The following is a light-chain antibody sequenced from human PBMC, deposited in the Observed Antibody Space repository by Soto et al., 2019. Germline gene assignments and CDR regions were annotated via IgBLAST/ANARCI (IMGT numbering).Light chain of an antibody. CDR2: SAS. CDR1: QTFSRSH. V-gene: IGKV3-20*01. Sequence: EIVLTQSPGTLSLSPGERATLSCRASQTFSRSHLAWYQQKPGQAPRLIIYSASTRATGIPDRFSGSGSGTDFTLTISRLEPEDFAVYYCHQYDTAPRTFGPGTKVEVK. CDR3: HQYDTAPRT. J-gene: IGKJ1*01.